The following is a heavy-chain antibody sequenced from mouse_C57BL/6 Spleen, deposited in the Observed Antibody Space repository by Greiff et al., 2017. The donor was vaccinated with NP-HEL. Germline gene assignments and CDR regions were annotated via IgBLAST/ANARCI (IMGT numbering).Heavy chain of an antibody. CDR2: IDPEDGDT. CDR3: TTGAYYYGSRYAMDY. D-gene: IGHD1-1*01. CDR1: GFNIKDYY. V-gene: IGHV14-1*01. J-gene: IGHJ4*01. Sequence: EVKLMESGAELVRPGASVKLSCTASGFNIKDYYMHWVKQRPEQGLEWIGRIDPEDGDTEYAPKFQGKATMTADTSSNTAYLQLSSLTSEDTAVYYCTTGAYYYGSRYAMDYWGQGTSVTVSS.